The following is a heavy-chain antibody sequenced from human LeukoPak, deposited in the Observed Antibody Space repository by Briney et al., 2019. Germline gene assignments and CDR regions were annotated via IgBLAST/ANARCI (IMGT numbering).Heavy chain of an antibody. CDR2: ISYDGSNK. J-gene: IGHJ4*02. Sequence: GRSLRLSCAASGFTFSSYAMHWVRQAPGKGLEWVAVISYDGSNKYYADSVKGRFTISRDNSKNTLYLQMNSLRAEDTAVYYCARDPSSSWTGSYFDYWGQGTLVIVSS. CDR3: ARDPSSSWTGSYFDY. CDR1: GFTFSSYA. D-gene: IGHD6-13*01. V-gene: IGHV3-30*04.